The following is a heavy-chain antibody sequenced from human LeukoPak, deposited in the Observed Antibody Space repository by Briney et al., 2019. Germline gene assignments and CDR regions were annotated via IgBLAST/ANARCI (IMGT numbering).Heavy chain of an antibody. J-gene: IGHJ4*02. CDR3: ARDLLERFSFQFDY. CDR1: GAXISSSSYS. Sequence: SETLSLTCTVSGAXISSSSYSWGWIRQPPGKGLEWIGSFYYSGSTYYNPSLKSRVTISADTSKNQFSLKLNSVTAADTAVYYCARDLLERFSFQFDYWGQGTLVTVSS. V-gene: IGHV4-39*01. CDR2: FYYSGST. D-gene: IGHD3-3*01.